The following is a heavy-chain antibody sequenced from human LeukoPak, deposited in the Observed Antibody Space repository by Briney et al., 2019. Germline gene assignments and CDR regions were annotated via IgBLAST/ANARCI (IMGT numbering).Heavy chain of an antibody. D-gene: IGHD1-26*01. Sequence: PSETLSLTCAISGGSISTYYWNWIRQPPGKGLEWIGYIYYNENTNYNPSLKSRVTISVDTSENQLSLKLSSVTAADTAVYYCARGDFYSSGSGATSFFDYWGQGTLVTVSS. CDR3: ARGDFYSSGSGATSFFDY. CDR1: GGSISTYY. CDR2: IYYNENT. V-gene: IGHV4-59*01. J-gene: IGHJ4*02.